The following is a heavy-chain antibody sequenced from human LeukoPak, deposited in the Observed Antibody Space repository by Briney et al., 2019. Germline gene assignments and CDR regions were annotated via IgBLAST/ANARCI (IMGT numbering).Heavy chain of an antibody. CDR3: AREKLEPLKIGAYYFDY. CDR2: IYTSGST. Sequence: SETLSPTCTVSGGSISSYYWSWIRQPAGKGLEWIGRIYTSGSTNYNPSLKSRVTMSVDTSKNQFSLKLSSVTAADTAVYYCAREKLEPLKIGAYYFDYWGQGTLVTVSS. D-gene: IGHD1-1*01. J-gene: IGHJ4*02. CDR1: GGSISSYY. V-gene: IGHV4-4*07.